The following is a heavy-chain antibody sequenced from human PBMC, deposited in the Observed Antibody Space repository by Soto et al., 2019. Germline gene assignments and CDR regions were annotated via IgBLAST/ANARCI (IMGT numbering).Heavy chain of an antibody. CDR1: GFVFGDYA. D-gene: IGHD6-13*01. Sequence: GGSLRLSCSASGFVFGDYAVTWVRQAPGKGLEWVGVVRSETYGGSTEYAASVRGRFRISRDDSQSIAYLQMTSLKTEDTAVYYCTRGRGTSGWYADYWGKGILVTVSS. J-gene: IGHJ4*02. CDR2: VRSETYGGST. V-gene: IGHV3-49*04. CDR3: TRGRGTSGWYADY.